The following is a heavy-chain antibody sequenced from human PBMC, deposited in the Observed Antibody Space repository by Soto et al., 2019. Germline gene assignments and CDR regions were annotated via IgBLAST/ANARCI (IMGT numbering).Heavy chain of an antibody. CDR2: ISYDGSNK. D-gene: IGHD3-3*01. CDR3: AKEDGTIFGVVTAHYYGMDV. CDR1: GFTFSSYG. J-gene: IGHJ6*02. Sequence: QVQLVESGGGVVQPGRSLRLSCAASGFTFSSYGMHWVRQAPGKGLEWVAVISYDGSNKYYADSVKGRFTISRDNSKNTLYLQMTSLRAEDTAVYYCAKEDGTIFGVVTAHYYGMDVWGQGTTVTVSS. V-gene: IGHV3-30*18.